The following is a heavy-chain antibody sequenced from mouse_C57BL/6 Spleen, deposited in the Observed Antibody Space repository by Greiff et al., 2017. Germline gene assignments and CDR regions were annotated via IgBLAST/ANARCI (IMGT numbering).Heavy chain of an antibody. CDR2: FYPGSGSI. CDR3: ERHEGLISTVVATGFDY. CDR1: GYTFTEYT. D-gene: IGHD1-1*01. V-gene: IGHV1-62-2*01. J-gene: IGHJ2*01. Sequence: QVQLQQSGAELVKPGASVKLSCKASGYTFTEYTIHWVKQRSGQGLEWIGWFYPGSGSIKYNEKFKDKATLTADKSSSTDYMELSRLTSEDSAVYSCERHEGLISTVVATGFDYWGQGTTLTVSS.